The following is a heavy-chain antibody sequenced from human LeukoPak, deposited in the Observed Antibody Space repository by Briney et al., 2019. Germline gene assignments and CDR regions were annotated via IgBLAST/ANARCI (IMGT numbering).Heavy chain of an antibody. D-gene: IGHD3-10*01. CDR3: AKALEHYGSGNVLDP. Sequence: GGSLRLSCAASGFTFSSYAMSWVRQAPGKGLEWVSAISGSGGSTYYADSVKGRFTISRDNSKNTLYLQMNSLRAEDTAVYYCAKALEHYGSGNVLDPWGQGTLVTVSS. CDR2: ISGSGGST. V-gene: IGHV3-23*01. CDR1: GFTFSSYA. J-gene: IGHJ5*02.